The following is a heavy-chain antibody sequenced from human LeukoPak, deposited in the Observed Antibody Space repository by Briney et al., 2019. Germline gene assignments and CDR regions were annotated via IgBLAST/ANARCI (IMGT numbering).Heavy chain of an antibody. D-gene: IGHD5-24*01. V-gene: IGHV4-31*03. CDR1: GGSISSGGYY. Sequence: SETLSLTCTVSGGSISSGGYYLSWIRQHPGKGLEWIGYIYYSGSTCYNPSLKSRVTISVDTSKNQFSLKLSSVTAADTAVYYCARSIGMADAFDIWGQGTMVTVSS. CDR2: IYYSGST. CDR3: ARSIGMADAFDI. J-gene: IGHJ3*02.